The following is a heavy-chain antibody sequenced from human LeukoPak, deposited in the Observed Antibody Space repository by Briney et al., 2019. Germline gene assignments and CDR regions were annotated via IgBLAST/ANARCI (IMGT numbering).Heavy chain of an antibody. CDR2: LYPSGST. CDR1: GGSINSGY. Sequence: PSETLSLTCSVSGGSINSGYWSWIRQPPGKGLEWIRLLYPSGSTNYNPSLKSRVTISVDTSRTQFSLKLSSMTAADTAVYYCAGGHYPLEYWGQGTLVTVSS. D-gene: IGHD1-26*01. CDR3: AGGHYPLEY. V-gene: IGHV4-59*01. J-gene: IGHJ4*02.